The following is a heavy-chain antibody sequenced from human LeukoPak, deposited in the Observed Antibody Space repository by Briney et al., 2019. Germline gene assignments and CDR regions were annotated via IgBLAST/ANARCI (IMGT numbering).Heavy chain of an antibody. Sequence: QPGGSLRLSCAASGFTSSNFWMHWVRQAPGKGLVWVSRINSDGSSTSYADSVKGRFTISRDSATNTLYLQMNSLRAEDTAVYYCARAPYKLSPFDYWGQGTLVTVSS. D-gene: IGHD3-10*01. V-gene: IGHV3-74*01. CDR2: INSDGSST. CDR3: ARAPYKLSPFDY. CDR1: GFTSSNFW. J-gene: IGHJ4*02.